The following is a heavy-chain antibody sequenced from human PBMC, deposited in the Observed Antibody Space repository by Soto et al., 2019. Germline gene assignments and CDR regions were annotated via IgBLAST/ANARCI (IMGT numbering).Heavy chain of an antibody. CDR2: ISYSGST. Sequence: QVQLQESGPGLVKHSQTLSLTCSISGASISSDDYYWSWFRQPPGKGLEWIGYISYSGSTYYNPSLKSRITISVDTSKTQFSLILSSVTAADTAVFYCAREVNNYYGMDVGGQGTTVTVSS. V-gene: IGHV4-30-4*01. CDR1: GASISSDDYY. J-gene: IGHJ6*02. CDR3: AREVNNYYGMDV.